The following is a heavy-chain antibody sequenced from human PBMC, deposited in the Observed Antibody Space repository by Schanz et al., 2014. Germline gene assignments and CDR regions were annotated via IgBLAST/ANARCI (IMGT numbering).Heavy chain of an antibody. CDR3: ARGGYSSGWYDRDIAHFDY. D-gene: IGHD6-19*01. J-gene: IGHJ4*02. Sequence: QVQLVQSWAEVKGPGASVKVSCKASGYNITSNDVTWVRQATGQGLEWMGWMNPNSGNTGYAQKFQGRVTMTTDTSTSTAYMELRSLRSDDTAVYYCARGGYSSGWYDRDIAHFDYWGQGTLVTVSS. CDR1: GYNITSND. V-gene: IGHV1-8*01. CDR2: MNPNSGNT.